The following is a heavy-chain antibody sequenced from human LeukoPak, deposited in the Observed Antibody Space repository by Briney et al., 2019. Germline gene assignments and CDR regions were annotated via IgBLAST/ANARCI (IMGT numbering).Heavy chain of an antibody. Sequence: GGSLRLSCVVSGFTFSNYWMTWVRQAPGKGLEWVANIQQDGSEKYYVDSVKGRFTIFRDNAKNSVFLQMNTLRAEDTAVYYCARDSGIARSDIWGQGTMVTVSS. D-gene: IGHD6-13*01. CDR3: ARDSGIARSDI. CDR1: GFTFSNYW. CDR2: IQQDGSEK. V-gene: IGHV3-7*01. J-gene: IGHJ3*02.